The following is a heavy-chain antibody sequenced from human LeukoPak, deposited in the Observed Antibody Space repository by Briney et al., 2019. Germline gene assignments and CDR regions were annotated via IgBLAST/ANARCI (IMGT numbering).Heavy chain of an antibody. J-gene: IGHJ4*02. CDR1: GVSISSYY. CDR2: IYYSGST. V-gene: IGHV4-59*12. Sequence: SETLSLTCTVSGVSISSYYWSWIRQPPGKGLEWIGYIYYSGSTNYNPSLKSRVTISVDTSKNQFSLKMRSVTAADTAVYFCARARGTEATDYWGQGTLVTVSS. CDR3: ARARGTEATDY. D-gene: IGHD6-25*01.